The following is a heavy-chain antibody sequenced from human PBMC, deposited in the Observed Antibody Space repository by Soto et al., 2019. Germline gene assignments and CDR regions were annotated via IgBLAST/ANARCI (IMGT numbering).Heavy chain of an antibody. CDR3: ARGGHVVVVPAALDY. Sequence: QVQLVQSGAEVKKPGASVKVSCKASGDTFTDYYIHWVRQAPGQGLEWMGTVNPSGGHTTYAQHXLGXXTXTRDTSTSTLYMELTSLTSEDTAIYYCARGGHVVVVPAALDYWGQGTLVTVSS. J-gene: IGHJ4*02. CDR1: GDTFTDYY. V-gene: IGHV1-46*01. CDR2: VNPSGGHT. D-gene: IGHD2-21*02.